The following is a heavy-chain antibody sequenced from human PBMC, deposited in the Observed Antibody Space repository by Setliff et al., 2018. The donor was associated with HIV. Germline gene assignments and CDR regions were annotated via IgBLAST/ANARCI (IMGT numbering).Heavy chain of an antibody. J-gene: IGHJ3*02. CDR1: GGSISSHY. CDR3: ARHSPNVGVRGDAFDI. CDR2: IHYSGAT. V-gene: IGHV4-59*08. D-gene: IGHD2-8*01. Sequence: ASETLSLTCTVSGGSISSHYWIWIRQPPGKGLGWIGYIHYSGATNYNPSLKSRVTISLDTSRTQFSLRLSSVTAADTAVYYCARHSPNVGVRGDAFDIWGQGTVVTVSS.